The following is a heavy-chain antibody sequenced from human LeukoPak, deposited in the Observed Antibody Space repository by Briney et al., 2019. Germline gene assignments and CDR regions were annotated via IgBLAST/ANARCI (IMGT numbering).Heavy chain of an antibody. CDR3: AKGLIEEYSGYGHFDY. V-gene: IGHV3-23*01. D-gene: IGHD5-12*01. J-gene: IGHJ4*02. Sequence: GGSLRLSCAASGFTFSSYAMSWVRQAPGKGLEWVSSISDRGGTTYYADSVKGRFTISRDNSKNTVYLQMNSLRAEDTALYYCAKGLIEEYSGYGHFDYWGQGTLVTVSS. CDR1: GFTFSSYA. CDR2: ISDRGGTT.